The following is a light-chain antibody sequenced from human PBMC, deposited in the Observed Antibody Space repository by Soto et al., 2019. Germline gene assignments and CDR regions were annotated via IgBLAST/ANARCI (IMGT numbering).Light chain of an antibody. CDR1: QNINRW. CDR2: DAS. Sequence: DIQMTQSPSTLSASVGDRVTITCRASQNINRWLAWYQQKPGKAPKVLIYDASSLESGIPSRFSGSGTGTDFTLTISSLQPDDVATYYCQQYNSPATFGRGTKLEIK. CDR3: QQYNSPAT. V-gene: IGKV1-5*01. J-gene: IGKJ2*01.